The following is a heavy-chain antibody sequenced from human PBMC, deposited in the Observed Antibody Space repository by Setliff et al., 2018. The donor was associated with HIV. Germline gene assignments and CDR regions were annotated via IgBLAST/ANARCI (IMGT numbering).Heavy chain of an antibody. J-gene: IGHJ4*02. CDR2: IYPNEDRT. CDR3: AREPSGSGHYFYFDY. D-gene: IGHD1-26*01. Sequence: ASVKVSCKASGYTFTSYYIHWVRQAPRQGLEWMGIIYPNEDRTTYAQEFQGRVTMTRDTSTSTVYMELSSLRSEDTAVYYCAREPSGSGHYFYFDYWGQGTLVTVSS. V-gene: IGHV1-46*01. CDR1: GYTFTSYY.